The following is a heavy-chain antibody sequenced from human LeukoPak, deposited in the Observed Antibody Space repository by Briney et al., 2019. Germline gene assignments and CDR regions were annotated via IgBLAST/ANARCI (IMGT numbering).Heavy chain of an antibody. J-gene: IGHJ6*02. Sequence: GGCLRLSCASSGFTLSSYNMNWVCQAPGKGREWVSSISSSATNIYYTDSVRGRFTISRDNAKNSLFLQMSSLRAEDTAVYYCARVYSTSSGMDVWGQGTTVTVSS. CDR2: ISSSATNI. CDR3: ARVYSTSSGMDV. D-gene: IGHD6-6*01. V-gene: IGHV3-21*01. CDR1: GFTLSSYN.